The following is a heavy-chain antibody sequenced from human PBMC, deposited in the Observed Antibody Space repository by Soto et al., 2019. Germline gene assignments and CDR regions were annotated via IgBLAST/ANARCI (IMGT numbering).Heavy chain of an antibody. CDR1: GFTFSSYA. J-gene: IGHJ4*02. Sequence: PGGSLRLSCAASGFTFSSYAMSWVRQAPGKGLEWVSAISGSGGSTYYADSVKGRFTISRDNSKNTLYLQMNSLRAEDTAVYYCAKGITFGGVIVDPYFDYWGQGTLVTVSS. CDR3: AKGITFGGVIVDPYFDY. D-gene: IGHD3-16*02. V-gene: IGHV3-23*01. CDR2: ISGSGGST.